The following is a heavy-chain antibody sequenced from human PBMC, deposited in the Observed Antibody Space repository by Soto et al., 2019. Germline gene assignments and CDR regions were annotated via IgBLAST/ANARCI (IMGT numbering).Heavy chain of an antibody. CDR1: GFTFSSYG. J-gene: IGHJ4*02. D-gene: IGHD3-22*01. V-gene: IGHV3-30*18. Sequence: GGSLRLSCAASGFTFSSYGMHWVRQAPGKGLEWVAVISYDGSNKYYADSVKGRFTISRDNSKNTLYLQMNSLRAEDTAVYYCAKDMRPISKYYYDSSGYSQFDYWGQGTLVTVSS. CDR2: ISYDGSNK. CDR3: AKDMRPISKYYYDSSGYSQFDY.